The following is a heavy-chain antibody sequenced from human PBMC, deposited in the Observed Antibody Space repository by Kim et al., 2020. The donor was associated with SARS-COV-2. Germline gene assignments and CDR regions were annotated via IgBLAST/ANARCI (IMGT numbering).Heavy chain of an antibody. CDR3: ARIRRATPDDDYYYGMDV. CDR2: ISSSSSYT. Sequence: GGSLRLSCAVSGFTFSDYYMSWIRQAPGKGLEWVSYISSSSSYTNYADSVKGRFTISRDNAKNSLYLQMNSLRAADAAVYYCARIRRATPDDDYYYGMDVWGQGTTVTVSS. V-gene: IGHV3-11*03. D-gene: IGHD5-12*01. CDR1: GFTFSDYY. J-gene: IGHJ6*02.